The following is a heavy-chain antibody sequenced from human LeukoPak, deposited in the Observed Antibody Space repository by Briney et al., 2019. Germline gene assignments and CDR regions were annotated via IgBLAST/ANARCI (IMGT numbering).Heavy chain of an antibody. CDR3: GTLRFGDFVADD. J-gene: IGHJ4*02. CDR2: IYYSGST. V-gene: IGHV4-39*01. Sequence: SETLSLTCTVSGGSISSSSFYWGWIRQPPGKGLEWIGSIYYSGSTYYNPSLKSRVTISVDTSKTLFSLKLSSVTAADTAVYYCGTLRFGDFVADDWGQGTLVTVSS. D-gene: IGHD3-10*01. CDR1: GGSISSSSFY.